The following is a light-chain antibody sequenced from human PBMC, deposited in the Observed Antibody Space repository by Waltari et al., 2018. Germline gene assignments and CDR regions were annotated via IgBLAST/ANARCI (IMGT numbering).Light chain of an antibody. J-gene: IGKJ1*01. CDR3: QHYVRLPVT. CDR1: QSVSRA. Sequence: GERVILSCRVSQSVSRALAWYQQKPGQAPRLLIYGASNRATCIPDRFSGSGSGTDFSLTISRLEPEDFAVYYCQHYVRLPVTFGQGTKVEIK. V-gene: IGKV3-20*01. CDR2: GAS.